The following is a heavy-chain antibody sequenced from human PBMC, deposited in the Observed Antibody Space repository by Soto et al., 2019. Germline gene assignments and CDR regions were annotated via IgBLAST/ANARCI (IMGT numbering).Heavy chain of an antibody. J-gene: IGHJ4*02. V-gene: IGHV2-5*02. CDR3: AHRLRIAVAGHSFDY. D-gene: IGHD6-19*01. Sequence: QITLKESGPTLVKPTQTLTLTCTFSGFSLSTNGVRVGWIRQPPGKALEWLALIYWDDDKRYSPSLKSRPTITQDTSKNQVVLTMTNMDPVDTATYYCAHRLRIAVAGHSFDYWGQGTLVTVSS. CDR2: IYWDDDK. CDR1: GFSLSTNGVR.